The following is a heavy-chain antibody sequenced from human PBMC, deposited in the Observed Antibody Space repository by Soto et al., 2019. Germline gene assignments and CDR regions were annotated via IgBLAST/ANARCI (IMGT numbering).Heavy chain of an antibody. CDR1: GFNISGRS. V-gene: IGHV3-64D*08. CDR3: IRGFYGLDV. J-gene: IGHJ6*02. Sequence: TGRSLRLSCSASGFNISGRSMHWVRKATGKGLEYVSGVSPNGDNKYYTDSVKGRFTISRDNSKNTLYLQMSSLRPEDTAVFYCIRGFYGLDVWGQGTTVTVSS. CDR2: VSPNGDNK.